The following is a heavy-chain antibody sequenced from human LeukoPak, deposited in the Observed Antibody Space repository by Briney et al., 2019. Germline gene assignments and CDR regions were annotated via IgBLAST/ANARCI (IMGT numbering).Heavy chain of an antibody. CDR1: GYTFTGHY. V-gene: IGHV1-18*04. Sequence: GASVKVSCKASGYTFTGHYMHWVRQAPGQGLEWMGWISAYNGNTNYAQKLQGRVTMTTDTSTSTAYMELRSLRSDDTAVYYCARAASGSYPRGWFDPWGQGTLVTVSS. J-gene: IGHJ5*02. CDR2: ISAYNGNT. D-gene: IGHD1-26*01. CDR3: ARAASGSYPRGWFDP.